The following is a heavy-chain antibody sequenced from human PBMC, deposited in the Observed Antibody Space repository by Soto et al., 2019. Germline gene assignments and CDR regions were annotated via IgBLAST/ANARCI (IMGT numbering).Heavy chain of an antibody. CDR2: IWYDGSNK. J-gene: IGHJ4*02. CDR3: AREWYDILTGYRPYYFDY. V-gene: IGHV3-33*01. Sequence: GGSLRLSCAASGFTFSSYGMHWVRQAPGKGLEWVAVIWYDGSNKYYADSVKGRFTISRDNSKNTLYLQMNSLRAEDTAVYYCAREWYDILTGYRPYYFDYWGQGTLVTVSS. CDR1: GFTFSSYG. D-gene: IGHD3-9*01.